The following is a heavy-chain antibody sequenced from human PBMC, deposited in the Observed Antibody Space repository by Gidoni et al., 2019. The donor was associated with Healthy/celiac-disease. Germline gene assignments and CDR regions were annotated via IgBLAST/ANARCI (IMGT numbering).Heavy chain of an antibody. CDR2: ISSNGGST. V-gene: IGHV3-64*01. Sequence: EVQLVESGGGLVQPGGSLRLSCAASGFTFSSYAMHWVRQAPGKGLEYVSAISSNGGSTYYANSVKGRFTISRDNSKNTLYLQMGSLRAEDMAVYYCARGGGSYGYWGQGTLVTVSS. CDR3: ARGGGSYGY. CDR1: GFTFSSYA. D-gene: IGHD1-26*01. J-gene: IGHJ4*02.